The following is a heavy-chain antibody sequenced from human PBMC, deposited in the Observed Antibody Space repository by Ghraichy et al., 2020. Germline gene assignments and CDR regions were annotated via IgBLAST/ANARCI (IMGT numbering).Heavy chain of an antibody. D-gene: IGHD4-17*01. J-gene: IGHJ4*02. CDR2: IKRKSDDGTA. Sequence: GESLNISCAASGFTFRNAWMSWVRQAPGKGLEWVGRIKRKSDDGTADYAAPVKGRFTISRDDSKNTLFLQMNSLKIEDTAIYYCTTVTDGALDYWGQGTLVTVSS. CDR1: GFTFRNAW. CDR3: TTVTDGALDY. V-gene: IGHV3-15*01.